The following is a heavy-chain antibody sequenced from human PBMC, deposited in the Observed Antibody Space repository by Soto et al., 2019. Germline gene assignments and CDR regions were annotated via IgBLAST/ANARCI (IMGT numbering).Heavy chain of an antibody. CDR3: TIAADY. V-gene: IGHV3-15*01. CDR2: IMSKTDGETT. J-gene: IGHJ4*02. CDR1: GFTLSNTW. Sequence: PGGSLRFSCAASGFTLSNTWMTWVRQAPGKGLEWVGRIMSKTDGETTEYAAPVNGRFTISRDDSENTLFLQMNSLTSEDSAVYYCTIAADYWGQGALVTVSS.